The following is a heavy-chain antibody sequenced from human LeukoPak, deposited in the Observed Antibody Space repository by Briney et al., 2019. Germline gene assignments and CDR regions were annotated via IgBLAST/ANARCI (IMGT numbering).Heavy chain of an antibody. J-gene: IGHJ4*02. CDR2: IYNSGST. CDR1: GDSISSYY. Sequence: SETLSLTCTVPGDSISSYYWSWIRQPPGKGLEWIGDIYNSGSTNYNPSLKSRVTISVDTSKNQFSLKLSSVTAADTAVYYCARVANRGGRGDSYYFDYWGQGTLVTVSS. D-gene: IGHD2-21*02. V-gene: IGHV4-59*01. CDR3: ARVANRGGRGDSYYFDY.